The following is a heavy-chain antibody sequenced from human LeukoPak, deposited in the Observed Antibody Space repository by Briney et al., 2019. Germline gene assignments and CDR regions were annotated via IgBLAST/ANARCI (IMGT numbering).Heavy chain of an antibody. V-gene: IGHV1-2*02. CDR3: ARDRTAVAGTGYYYYYYMDV. D-gene: IGHD6-19*01. J-gene: IGHJ6*03. CDR2: INPNSGGT. Sequence: ASVKVSCKASGYTFTGYYMHWVRQAPGQGLEGMGWINPNSGGTNYAQKFQGRVTMTKDTSISTAYMELSRLRSDDTAVYYCARDRTAVAGTGYYYYYYMDVWGKGTTVTISS. CDR1: GYTFTGYY.